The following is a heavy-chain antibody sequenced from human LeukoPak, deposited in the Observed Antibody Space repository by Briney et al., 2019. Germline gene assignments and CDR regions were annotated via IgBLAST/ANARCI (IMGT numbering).Heavy chain of an antibody. J-gene: IGHJ3*02. D-gene: IGHD6-19*01. Sequence: GGSLRLSCAASGFTFSSYWMSWVRQAPGKGLEWVANIKQDGSEKYYVDSVKGRFTISRDNAKSTLYLQMNSLRAEYTAVYYCAKYYNSGWGNAFDIWGQGTMVTVSS. CDR3: AKYYNSGWGNAFDI. V-gene: IGHV3-7*03. CDR1: GFTFSSYW. CDR2: IKQDGSEK.